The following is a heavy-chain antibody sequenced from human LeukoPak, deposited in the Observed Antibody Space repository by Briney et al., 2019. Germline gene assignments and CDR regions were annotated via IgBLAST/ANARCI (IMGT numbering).Heavy chain of an antibody. J-gene: IGHJ4*02. Sequence: PGGSLRLSCAGSGFTFSSYAMSWVRQAPGKGLEWVSAISGSGGSTYYADSVKGRFTISRDNSKNTLYLQMNSLRAEDTAVYYCAKGGRGYSYGYFDYWGQGTLVTVSS. CDR2: ISGSGGST. CDR1: GFTFSSYA. D-gene: IGHD5-18*01. CDR3: AKGGRGYSYGYFDY. V-gene: IGHV3-23*01.